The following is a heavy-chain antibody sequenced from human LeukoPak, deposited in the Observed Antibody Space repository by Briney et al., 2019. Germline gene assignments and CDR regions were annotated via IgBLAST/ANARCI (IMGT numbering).Heavy chain of an antibody. CDR3: AKHPPRNSGSYYYFDY. CDR2: ISGSGGST. CDR1: GFTFANYA. V-gene: IGHV3-23*01. D-gene: IGHD1-26*01. Sequence: GGPLRPSCAASGFTFANYAMSWVRQAPGKGLEWVSAISGSGGSTYYADSVKGRFTISRDNSKNTLYLQMNSLRAEDTAVYYCAKHPPRNSGSYYYFDYWGQGTLVTVSS. J-gene: IGHJ4*02.